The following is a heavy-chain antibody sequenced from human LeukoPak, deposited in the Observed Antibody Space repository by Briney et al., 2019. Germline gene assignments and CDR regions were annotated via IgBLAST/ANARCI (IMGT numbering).Heavy chain of an antibody. D-gene: IGHD2-2*01. J-gene: IGHJ3*02. CDR2: IYHSGST. Sequence: SETLSLTCTVSGYSISSGYYWGWIRQPPGQGLEWIGSIYHSGSTYYNPSLKSRVTISVDTSKNQFSLKLSSVTAADTAVYYCARRTVVYQDDAFDIWGQGTMVTASS. CDR3: ARRTVVYQDDAFDI. CDR1: GYSISSGYY. V-gene: IGHV4-38-2*02.